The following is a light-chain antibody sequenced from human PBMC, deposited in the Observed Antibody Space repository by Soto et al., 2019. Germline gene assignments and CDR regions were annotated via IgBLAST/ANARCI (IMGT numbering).Light chain of an antibody. V-gene: IGKV3-20*01. CDR1: QSVSSTY. CDR2: GAS. J-gene: IGKJ2*01. Sequence: EIVLTQSPGTLSLSPGERATLSCRASQSVSSTYLAWYQQKPGQAPRLLIYGASSRATGIPDRFSGSGSGTDFTLTLSRLEPEDFSMDYCQRYDISPFPFGQGTKLEIK. CDR3: QRYDISPFP.